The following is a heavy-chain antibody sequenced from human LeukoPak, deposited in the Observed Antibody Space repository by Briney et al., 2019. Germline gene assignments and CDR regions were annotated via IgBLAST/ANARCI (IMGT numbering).Heavy chain of an antibody. J-gene: IGHJ6*02. D-gene: IGHD3-3*01. CDR1: GYTLTELS. Sequence: ASVKVSCKVSGYTLTELSMHWVRQAPGKGLEWMGGFDPEDGETIYAQKFQGRVTMTEDTSTDTAYMELSSLRSEDTAVYYCATSTIFGVAPPYYYYGMDVWGQGTTVTVSS. CDR3: ATSTIFGVAPPYYYYGMDV. V-gene: IGHV1-24*01. CDR2: FDPEDGET.